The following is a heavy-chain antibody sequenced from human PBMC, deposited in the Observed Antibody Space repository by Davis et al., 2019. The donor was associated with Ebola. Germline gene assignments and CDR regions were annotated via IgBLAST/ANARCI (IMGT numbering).Heavy chain of an antibody. V-gene: IGHV3-53*01. D-gene: IGHD1-26*01. CDR3: AKDLRARIVGATNDY. J-gene: IGHJ4*02. CDR1: GLTVSSTY. CDR2: IYRDGRM. Sequence: GESLKISCAASGLTVSSTYMSWVRQAPGKGLEWVSVIYRDGRMYHADSVKGRFTISRDNSKNTLYLQMNSLRAEDTAVYYCAKDLRARIVGATNDYWGQGTLVTVSS.